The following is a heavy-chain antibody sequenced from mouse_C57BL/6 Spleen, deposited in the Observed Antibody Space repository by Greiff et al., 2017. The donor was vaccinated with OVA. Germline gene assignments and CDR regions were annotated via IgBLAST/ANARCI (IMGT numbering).Heavy chain of an antibody. D-gene: IGHD1-1*01. J-gene: IGHJ2*01. CDR2: ISYDGSN. CDR3: ARERYYGSRGYFDY. V-gene: IGHV3-6*01. Sequence: EVKLMESGPGLVKPSQSLSLTCSVTGYSITSGYYWNWIRQFPGNKLEWMGYISYDGSNNYNPSLKNRISITRDTSKNQFFLKLNSVTTENTATYSCARERYYGSRGYFDYWGQGTTLTVSS. CDR1: GYSITSGYY.